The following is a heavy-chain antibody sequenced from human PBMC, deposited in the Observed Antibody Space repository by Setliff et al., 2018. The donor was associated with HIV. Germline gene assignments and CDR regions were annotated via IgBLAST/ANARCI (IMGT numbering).Heavy chain of an antibody. D-gene: IGHD4-17*01. CDR1: GGSFSGYY. J-gene: IGHJ5*02. Sequence: SETLSLTCAVYGGSFSGYYWSWIRQPPGKGLEWIGEINHSGSTNYNPSLKSRVTISVDTSKNQFSLKLSSVTAADTAVYYCATRHPATTVTTNWFDPWGQGTLVTVSS. V-gene: IGHV4-34*01. CDR2: INHSGST. CDR3: ATRHPATTVTTNWFDP.